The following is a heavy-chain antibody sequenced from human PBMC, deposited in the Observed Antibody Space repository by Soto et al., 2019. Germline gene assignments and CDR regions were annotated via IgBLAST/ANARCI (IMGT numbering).Heavy chain of an antibody. CDR3: AKQESDWNDHFDY. D-gene: IGHD1-1*01. V-gene: IGHV4-59*01. CDR1: GGSTISYY. J-gene: IGHJ4*02. Sequence: LEILSLTCSVSGGSTISYYWSWIRQPPGKGLEWIGYIYYSGSTDYSPSLKSRVTMSIDTSQNQVSLKLTSVTTADTAVYYCAKQESDWNDHFDYWGQGTLVTVSS. CDR2: IYYSGST.